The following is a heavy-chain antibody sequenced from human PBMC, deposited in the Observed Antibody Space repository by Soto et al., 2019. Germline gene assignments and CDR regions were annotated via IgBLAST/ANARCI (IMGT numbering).Heavy chain of an antibody. V-gene: IGHV3-48*01. CDR3: ASISSSWYRSPFDY. Sequence: GGSLRLSCAASGFTFSSYSMNWVRQAPGKGLEWVSYISSSSSTIYYADSVKGRFTISRDNAKNSLYLQMNSLRAEDTAVYYCASISSSWYRSPFDYWGQGTLVTVSS. D-gene: IGHD6-13*01. CDR2: ISSSSSTI. J-gene: IGHJ4*02. CDR1: GFTFSSYS.